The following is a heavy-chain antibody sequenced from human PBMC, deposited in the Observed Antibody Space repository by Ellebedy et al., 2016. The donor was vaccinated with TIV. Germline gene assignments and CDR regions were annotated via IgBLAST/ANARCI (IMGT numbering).Heavy chain of an antibody. V-gene: IGHV3-11*01. Sequence: GESLKISCAASGFTFSDYYMSWIRQAPGKGLEWVSYISSSGSTIYYADSVKGRFTISRDNAKNSLYLQMNSLRAEDTAVYYCARLPQQLAKAYYYYMDVWGKGTTVTVSS. CDR3: ARLPQQLAKAYYYYMDV. CDR1: GFTFSDYY. D-gene: IGHD6-13*01. J-gene: IGHJ6*03. CDR2: ISSSGSTI.